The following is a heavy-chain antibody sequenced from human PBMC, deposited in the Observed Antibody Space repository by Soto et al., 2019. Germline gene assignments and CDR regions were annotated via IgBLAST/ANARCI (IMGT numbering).Heavy chain of an antibody. CDR2: IKEDGSEK. CDR1: GFTFSNYW. Sequence: PGGSLRLSCAASGFTFSNYWMTWVRQAPGKGLEWVANIKEDGSEKHYVDSVKGRFTISRDNAKNSLYLQMNSLRVEDTAVYFCSRDVVVGAKALNYWDQGALVTVSS. J-gene: IGHJ4*02. CDR3: SRDVVVGAKALNY. V-gene: IGHV3-7*01. D-gene: IGHD2-15*01.